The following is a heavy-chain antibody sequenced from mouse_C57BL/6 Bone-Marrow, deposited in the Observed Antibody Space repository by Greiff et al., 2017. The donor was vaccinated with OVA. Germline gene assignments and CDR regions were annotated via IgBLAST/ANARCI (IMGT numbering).Heavy chain of an antibody. J-gene: IGHJ4*01. Sequence: EVQRVESGGGLVKPGGSLKLSCAASGFTFSSYTMSWVRQTPEKRLEWVATISGGGGNTYYPDSVKGRFTISRDNAKNTLYLQMSSLRSEDTALYYWARRWLGAMDYWGQGTSVTVSS. D-gene: IGHD2-3*01. CDR3: ARRWLGAMDY. CDR1: GFTFSSYT. CDR2: ISGGGGNT. V-gene: IGHV5-9*01.